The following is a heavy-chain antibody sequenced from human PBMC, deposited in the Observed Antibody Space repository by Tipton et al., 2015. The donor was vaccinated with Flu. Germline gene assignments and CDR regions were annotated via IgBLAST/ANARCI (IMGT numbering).Heavy chain of an antibody. J-gene: IGHJ4*02. Sequence: GSLRLSCAASGFTFSDYPMTWVRQAPGRGLEWVSSISGSGGATYYADSVKGQFTISRDNSENTLYLQLNSLKVEDTAVYYCAKDWLKHCDLWGQGTLVTVPS. CDR3: AKDWLKHCDL. CDR2: ISGSGGAT. CDR1: GFTFSDYP. D-gene: IGHD5-12*01. V-gene: IGHV3-23*01.